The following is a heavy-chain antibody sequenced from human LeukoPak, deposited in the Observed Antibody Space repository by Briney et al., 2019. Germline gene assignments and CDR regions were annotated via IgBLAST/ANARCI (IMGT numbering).Heavy chain of an antibody. D-gene: IGHD6-6*01. J-gene: IGHJ4*02. CDR3: ARTAARRFDY. CDR2: INPTGGST. V-gene: IGHV1-46*01. CDR1: GYTFPSYF. Sequence: GASVTVSFTASGYTFPSYFMHWVRQAPGQGLEWMGIINPTGGSTTYAQKFQGRVTMTRDTSTSTVYMELSSLRSDDTAAYYCARTAARRFDYWGQGTLVTVSS.